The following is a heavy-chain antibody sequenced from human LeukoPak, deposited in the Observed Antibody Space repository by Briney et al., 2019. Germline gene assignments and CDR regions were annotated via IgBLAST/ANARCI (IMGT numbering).Heavy chain of an antibody. V-gene: IGHV3-7*01. Sequence: GGSLRLSCAASGFTFSRYWMSWVRQAPGKGLEWVANIKEDGTVKYYVESVKGRFTLSRDNAKNSLYLQMNSLRAADTAVYYCATSITMFDYWGQGTLVTVSS. J-gene: IGHJ4*02. D-gene: IGHD3-10*01. CDR1: GFTFSRYW. CDR2: IKEDGTVK. CDR3: ATSITMFDY.